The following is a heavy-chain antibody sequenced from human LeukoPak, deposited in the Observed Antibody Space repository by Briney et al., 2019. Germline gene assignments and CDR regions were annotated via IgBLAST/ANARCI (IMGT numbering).Heavy chain of an antibody. J-gene: IGHJ4*02. V-gene: IGHV4-59*01. CDR2: IYYSGST. CDR3: ARASTGDYFDY. D-gene: IGHD7-27*01. Sequence: PSETLSLTCTVSGGSISSYYWSWIRQLPGKGLEWIGYIYYSGSTSYNPSLKSRVTISVDTSKNQFSLKLSSVTAADTAVYYCARASTGDYFDYWGQGTLVTVSS. CDR1: GGSISSYY.